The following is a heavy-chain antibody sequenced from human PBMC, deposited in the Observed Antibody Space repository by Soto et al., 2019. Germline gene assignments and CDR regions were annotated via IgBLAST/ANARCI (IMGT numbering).Heavy chain of an antibody. CDR2: ISSSSSYI. V-gene: IGHV3-21*01. CDR3: ARFTRELRIYDY. J-gene: IGHJ4*02. CDR1: GFTFSSYS. D-gene: IGHD1-26*01. Sequence: GGSLRLSCAASGFTFSSYSMNWVRQAPGKGLEWVSSISSSSSYIYYADSVKGRFTISRDNAKNSLYLQMNSLRAEDTAVYYCARFTRELRIYDYWGQGTLVTVSS.